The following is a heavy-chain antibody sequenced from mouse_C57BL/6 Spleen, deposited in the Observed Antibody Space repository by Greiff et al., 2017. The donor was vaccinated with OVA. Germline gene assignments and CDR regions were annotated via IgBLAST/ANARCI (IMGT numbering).Heavy chain of an antibody. J-gene: IGHJ1*03. CDR1: GYAFSSSW. D-gene: IGHD1-3*01. Sequence: QVQLQQSGPELVKPGASVKISCKASGYAFSSSWMNWVKQRPGKGLEWIGRIYPGDGDTNYNGKFKGKATLTADKSSSTAYMQLSSLTSEDSAVYFCARGGKSYFDVWGTGTTVTVSS. CDR3: ARGGKSYFDV. CDR2: IYPGDGDT. V-gene: IGHV1-82*01.